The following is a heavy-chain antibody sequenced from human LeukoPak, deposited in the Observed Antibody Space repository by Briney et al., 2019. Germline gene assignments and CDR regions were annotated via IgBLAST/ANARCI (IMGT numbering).Heavy chain of an antibody. CDR2: IYHSGST. D-gene: IGHD3-3*01. CDR1: GYSISSGYY. CDR3: AREGFDFTGFDY. V-gene: IGHV4-38-2*02. Sequence: SSETLTLTCTVSGYSISSGYYWGWIRQPPGKGLEWIGSIYHSGSTYYNSSLKSRVTISVDTSKNQFSLKLSSVTAADTAVYYCAREGFDFTGFDYWGQGTLVTVSS. J-gene: IGHJ4*02.